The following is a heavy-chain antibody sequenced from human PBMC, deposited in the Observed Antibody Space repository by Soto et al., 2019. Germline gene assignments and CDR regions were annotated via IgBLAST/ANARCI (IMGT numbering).Heavy chain of an antibody. V-gene: IGHV4-39*01. Sequence: SETLSLTCIVYGESISSSSYYWGWIRQPPGKGLEWIGSIYYSGRTYYNPSFKSRVTISIGTSKNQFSLKLSSVTATDTAVYYCARQRTTVVTQAYFDHWGQGALVTVSS. D-gene: IGHD2-21*02. CDR3: ARQRTTVVTQAYFDH. CDR1: GESISSSSYY. CDR2: IYYSGRT. J-gene: IGHJ4*02.